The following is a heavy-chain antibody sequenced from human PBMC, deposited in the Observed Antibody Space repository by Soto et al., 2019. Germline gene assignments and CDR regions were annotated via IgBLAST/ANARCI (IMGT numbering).Heavy chain of an antibody. CDR1: GYTFTSYG. CDR2: ISAYNGNT. Sequence: QVQLVQSGAEVKKPGASVKVSCKASGYTFTSYGISWVRQAPGQGLEWMGWISAYNGNTNYAQKLQGRVTMTTDTSTSTAHMELRSLRSDDTAVYYCMYYYDSSGHTGHWGQGTLVTVSS. V-gene: IGHV1-18*04. D-gene: IGHD3-22*01. J-gene: IGHJ1*01. CDR3: MYYYDSSGHTGH.